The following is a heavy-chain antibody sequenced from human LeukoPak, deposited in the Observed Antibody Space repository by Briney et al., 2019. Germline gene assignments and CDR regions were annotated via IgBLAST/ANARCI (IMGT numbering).Heavy chain of an antibody. CDR1: GFTFDDYA. CDR2: ISWNSGSI. Sequence: PGRSLRLSCAASGFTFDDYAMHWVRHAPGKGLEWVSGISWNSGSIGYADSVKGRFTSSRDNAKNSLYLQMNSLRAEDTALYYCAKDYTAMVRGPDSWGQGTLVTVSS. V-gene: IGHV3-9*01. D-gene: IGHD5-18*01. J-gene: IGHJ4*02. CDR3: AKDYTAMVRGPDS.